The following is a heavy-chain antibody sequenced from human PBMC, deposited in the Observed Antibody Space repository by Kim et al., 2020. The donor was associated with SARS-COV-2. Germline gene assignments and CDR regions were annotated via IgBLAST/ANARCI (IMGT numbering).Heavy chain of an antibody. Sequence: SETLSLTCTVSGGSISSYYWSWIRQPPGKGLEWIGCIYYSGSTNYNPSLKSRVTISVDTSKNQFSLKLSSVTAADTAVYYCARNYYAMFDPWGQGTLVTVSS. D-gene: IGHD3-10*01. CDR2: IYYSGST. J-gene: IGHJ5*02. V-gene: IGHV4-59*01. CDR3: ARNYYAMFDP. CDR1: GGSISSYY.